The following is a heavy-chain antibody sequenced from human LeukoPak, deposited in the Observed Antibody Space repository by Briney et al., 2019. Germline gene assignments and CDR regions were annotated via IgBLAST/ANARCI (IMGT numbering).Heavy chain of an antibody. CDR3: ASIGPYYYYYMDV. CDR1: GGSISSGGYY. J-gene: IGHJ6*03. V-gene: IGHV4-30-2*01. Sequence: PSETLSLTCTVSGGSISSGGYYWSWIRQPPGKGLEWIGYIYHSGSTYYNPSLKSRVTISVNRSKNQFSLKLSSVTAADTAVYYCASIGPYYYYYMDVWGKGTTVTVSS. D-gene: IGHD3-16*02. CDR2: IYHSGST.